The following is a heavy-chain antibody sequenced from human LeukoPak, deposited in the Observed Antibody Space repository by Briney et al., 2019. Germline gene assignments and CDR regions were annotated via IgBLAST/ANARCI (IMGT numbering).Heavy chain of an antibody. V-gene: IGHV1-2*02. Sequence: GASVKVSCKASGYTFTSYGISWVRQAPGQGLEWMGWINPNSGGTNYAQKFQGRVTMTRDTSISTAYMELSRLRSDDTAVYYCAREQSGSDYWGQGTLVTVSS. CDR3: AREQSGSDY. CDR2: INPNSGGT. D-gene: IGHD7-27*01. CDR1: GYTFTSYG. J-gene: IGHJ4*02.